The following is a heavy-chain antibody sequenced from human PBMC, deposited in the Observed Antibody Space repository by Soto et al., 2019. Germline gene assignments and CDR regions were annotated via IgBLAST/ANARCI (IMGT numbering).Heavy chain of an antibody. CDR1: GFTVSSNY. V-gene: IGHV3-66*01. CDR2: IYRGGST. CDR3: ARDSLAVAGTYFQH. D-gene: IGHD6-19*01. Sequence: GSLRLSCAASGFTVSSNYMSWVRQAPGKGLEWVSVIYRGGSTYYVDSVKDRFTISRDNSRNTLYLQMNSLRAEDTAVYYCARDSLAVAGTYFQHWGQGTLVTVSS. J-gene: IGHJ1*01.